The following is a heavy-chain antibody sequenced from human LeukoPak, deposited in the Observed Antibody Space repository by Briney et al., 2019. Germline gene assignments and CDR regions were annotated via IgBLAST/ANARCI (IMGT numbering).Heavy chain of an antibody. CDR1: GYTFTGYY. CDR3: ARELYDTLTGYYNGLDY. Sequence: ASVKVSCKASGYTFTGYYMHWVRQAPLQGLEWMGWIKPNSGGTNYAQKFQGRVTMTRDMSISTAYMELSRLRSDDTAVYYCARELYDTLTGYYNGLDYWGQGTLVTVSS. J-gene: IGHJ4*02. V-gene: IGHV1-2*02. CDR2: IKPNSGGT. D-gene: IGHD3-9*01.